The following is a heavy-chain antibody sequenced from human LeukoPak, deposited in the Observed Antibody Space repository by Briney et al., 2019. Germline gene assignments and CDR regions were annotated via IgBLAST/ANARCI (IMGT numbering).Heavy chain of an antibody. V-gene: IGHV3-7*01. CDR3: ARSRSGYYEDY. J-gene: IGHJ4*02. D-gene: IGHD3-22*01. Sequence: GGSLRLSCAASGFTFSNYWMSWVRQAPGKGLEWVANIKEDGGEKYYVDSVKGRFTISRDNAKNSLSLQVNSLSAEDTAVYYCARSRSGYYEDYWGQGTLVTVSS. CDR2: IKEDGGEK. CDR1: GFTFSNYW.